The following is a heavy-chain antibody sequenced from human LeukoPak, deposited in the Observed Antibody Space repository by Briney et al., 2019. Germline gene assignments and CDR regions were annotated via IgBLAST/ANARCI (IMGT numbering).Heavy chain of an antibody. CDR2: IGGRGGST. Sequence: GGSLRLSCAASGFRFSDFTMTWVRQAPGKGPEWVSAIGGRGGSTYYADSLGGRFTISRDNSKDMVYLQMNSLRAEDTALYYCAKDTTLGYCSGGSCLQSFDYWGQGTLVTVSS. CDR1: GFRFSDFT. J-gene: IGHJ4*02. D-gene: IGHD2-15*01. V-gene: IGHV3-23*01. CDR3: AKDTTLGYCSGGSCLQSFDY.